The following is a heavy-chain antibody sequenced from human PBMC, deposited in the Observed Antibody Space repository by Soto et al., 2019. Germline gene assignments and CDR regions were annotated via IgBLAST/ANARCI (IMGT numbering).Heavy chain of an antibody. J-gene: IGHJ6*03. D-gene: IGHD3-3*01. CDR2: IYYSGST. V-gene: IGHV4-31*03. Sequence: SETLSLTCTVSGGSISSGGYYWSWIRQHPGKGLELIGYIYYSGSTYYNPSLKSRVTISVDTSKNQFSLKLSSVTAADTAVYYCSGETYDFWSGYYHYYYYMDVWGKGTTVTVSS. CDR3: SGETYDFWSGYYHYYYYMDV. CDR1: GGSISSGGYY.